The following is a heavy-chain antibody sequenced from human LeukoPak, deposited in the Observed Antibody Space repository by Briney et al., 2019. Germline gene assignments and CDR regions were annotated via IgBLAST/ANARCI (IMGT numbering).Heavy chain of an antibody. CDR2: IYPGDSDT. CDR3: AKAYSGYSSGWSFDH. D-gene: IGHD6-19*01. Sequence: GESLKISCKGSGYSFTSYWIGWVRQMPGKGLEWMGIIYPGDSDTRYSPSFQGQVTISADKSISTAYLQWSSLKASDTAMYYCAKAYSGYSSGWSFDHWGQGTLVTVSS. V-gene: IGHV5-51*01. CDR1: GYSFTSYW. J-gene: IGHJ4*02.